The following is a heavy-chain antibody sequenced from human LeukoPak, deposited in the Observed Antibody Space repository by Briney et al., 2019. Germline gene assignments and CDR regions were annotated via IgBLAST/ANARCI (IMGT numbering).Heavy chain of an antibody. V-gene: IGHV3-74*01. CDR1: GFTFSSHW. Sequence: GGSLRLSCAASGFTFSSHWMHWVRQAPGKGLVWVSRINSDGSSISYADSVKGRFTISRDNAKNSLYLQMNSLRAEDTAVYYCARFHSAYDFEGFDYWGQGTLVTVSS. CDR3: ARFHSAYDFEGFDY. J-gene: IGHJ4*02. D-gene: IGHD5-12*01. CDR2: INSDGSSI.